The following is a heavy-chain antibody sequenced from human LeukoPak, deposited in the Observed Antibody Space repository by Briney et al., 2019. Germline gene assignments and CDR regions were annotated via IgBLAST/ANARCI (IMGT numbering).Heavy chain of an antibody. CDR3: ARDLLTGDPKEAFDV. J-gene: IGHJ3*01. Sequence: GGSLRLSCAASGFAFNTFTMHWARQAPGKGLEWVSSITPGSGNIYYADSVRGRFSISRDNAKNSLYLQMDSLRDEDTAVYYCARDLLTGDPKEAFDVWGQGTLITVSS. CDR1: GFAFNTFT. V-gene: IGHV3-48*02. CDR2: ITPGSGNI. D-gene: IGHD7-27*01.